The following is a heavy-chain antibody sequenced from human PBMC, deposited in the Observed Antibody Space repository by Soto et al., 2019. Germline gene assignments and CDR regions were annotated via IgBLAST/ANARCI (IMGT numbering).Heavy chain of an antibody. CDR2: ISYDGSNK. V-gene: IGHV3-30-3*01. CDR1: GFTFSSYA. J-gene: IGHJ3*02. Sequence: GGFLRLSCAASGFTFSSYAMHWVRQAPGKGLEWVAVISYDGSNKYYADSVKGRFTISRDNSKNTLYLQMNSLRAEDTAVYYCAREDIVATMDAFDIWGQGTMVTVSS. CDR3: AREDIVATMDAFDI. D-gene: IGHD5-12*01.